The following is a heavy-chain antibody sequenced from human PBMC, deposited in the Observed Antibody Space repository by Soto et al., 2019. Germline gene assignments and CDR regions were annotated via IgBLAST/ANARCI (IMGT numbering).Heavy chain of an antibody. D-gene: IGHD6-13*01. CDR2: IYYSGST. V-gene: IGHV4-31*03. CDR1: GGSISSGGYY. Sequence: PSETLSLTCTVSGGSISSGGYYWIWIRQHPGKGLEWIGYIYYSGSTYYNPSLKSRVTISVDTSKNQFSLKLSPVTAADTAVYYCASVSSWYLFDYWGQGTLVTVSS. CDR3: ASVSSWYLFDY. J-gene: IGHJ4*02.